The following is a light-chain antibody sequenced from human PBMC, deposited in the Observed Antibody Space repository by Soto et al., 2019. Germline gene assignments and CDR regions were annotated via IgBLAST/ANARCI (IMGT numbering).Light chain of an antibody. V-gene: IGKV3-11*01. CDR1: QSVSNDY. Sequence: ESELTQHPGTRSLSPWEIATLACKAIQSVSNDYLAWYQQKPGQAPRLLIYGASNRATGIPDRFSGSGSGTDFTLTISSLEPEDFAVYYCQQRSNWPPITFGQGRRLEI. J-gene: IGKJ5*01. CDR2: GAS. CDR3: QQRSNWPPIT.